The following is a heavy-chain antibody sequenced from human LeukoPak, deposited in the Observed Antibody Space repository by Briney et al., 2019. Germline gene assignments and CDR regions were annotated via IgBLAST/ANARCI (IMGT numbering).Heavy chain of an antibody. J-gene: IGHJ4*02. V-gene: IGHV3-23*01. CDR3: AKRRYCTSTSCHDFDY. D-gene: IGHD2-2*01. CDR2: ISADGDST. Sequence: GGSLRLSCAASGFTFRSYAMNWVRQAPGKGLEWVSAISADGDSTYYADSVKGRFTISRDNSKNTLYLQMNGLRPGDTAVYYCAKRRYCTSTSCHDFDYWGQRTPVTVSS. CDR1: GFTFRSYA.